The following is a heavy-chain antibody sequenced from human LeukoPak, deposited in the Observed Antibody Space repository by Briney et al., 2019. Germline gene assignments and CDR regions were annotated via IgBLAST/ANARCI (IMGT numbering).Heavy chain of an antibody. J-gene: IGHJ3*02. V-gene: IGHV4-4*07. D-gene: IGHD3-16*01. CDR2: IYTSGST. CDR1: GGSISSYY. CDR3: ARATLRFDAFDI. Sequence: RASETLSLTCTLSGGSISSYYCSWIRQPAGKGLEWIGRIYTSGSTNYNPSLKSRVTMSVDTSKNQFSLKLSSVTAADPAVYYCARATLRFDAFDIWGQGTMVTVSS.